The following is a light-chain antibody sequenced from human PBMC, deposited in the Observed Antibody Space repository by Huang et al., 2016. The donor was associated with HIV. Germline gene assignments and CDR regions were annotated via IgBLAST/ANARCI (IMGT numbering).Light chain of an antibody. V-gene: IGKV1-39*01. CDR2: AAS. J-gene: IGKJ2*01. CDR1: QGIMSY. Sequence: DIQMTQSPSSLSASVGDRVTISCRASQGIMSYVRWYQQRPGRAPRLLISAASRLQGGVASRVSGTGSGTEFTLTISSLQPEDFATYYCQQSYSTPYTFGQGTKLEIK. CDR3: QQSYSTPYT.